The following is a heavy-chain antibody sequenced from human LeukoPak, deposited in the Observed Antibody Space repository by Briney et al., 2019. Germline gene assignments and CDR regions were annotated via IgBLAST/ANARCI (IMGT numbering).Heavy chain of an antibody. CDR3: AREGPRGNSQFDY. D-gene: IGHD2/OR15-2a*01. Sequence: HSGRSLRLSCAASGFTFSSYGMHWVRQAPGKGLEWVALIWYDGSDKYYADSVKGRLTISRDNSKNTLYLQMNSLRAEDTAVYYCAREGPRGNSQFDYWGQGTLVTVSS. V-gene: IGHV3-33*01. CDR1: GFTFSSYG. J-gene: IGHJ4*02. CDR2: IWYDGSDK.